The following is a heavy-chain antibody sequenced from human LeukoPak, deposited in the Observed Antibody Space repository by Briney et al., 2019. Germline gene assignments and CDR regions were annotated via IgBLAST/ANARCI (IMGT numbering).Heavy chain of an antibody. D-gene: IGHD3-10*01. CDR3: ARGARGSGTASDY. J-gene: IGHJ4*02. CDR2: IYSGGST. Sequence: GGSLRLSCAASGFTLSSNYMSWVRQAPGEGLEWVSIIYSGGSTFYADSVKGRFTISRDNSKNTLYLQMNSLRAEDTAVYYCARGARGSGTASDYWGQGTLVTVSS. V-gene: IGHV3-53*01. CDR1: GFTLSSNY.